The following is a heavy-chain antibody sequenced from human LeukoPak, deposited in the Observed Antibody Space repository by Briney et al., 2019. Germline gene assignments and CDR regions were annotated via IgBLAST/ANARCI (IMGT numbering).Heavy chain of an antibody. CDR1: GGSFSGYY. V-gene: IGHV4-34*01. Sequence: SETLSLTCAVYGGSFSGYYWSWIRQPPGKGLEWIGEISHSGSTNYNPSLKSRVTISVDTSKNQFSLKLSSVTAADTAVYYCARGLHFDRGAVAIYWGQGTLVTVSS. J-gene: IGHJ4*02. CDR2: ISHSGST. CDR3: ARGLHFDRGAVAIY. D-gene: IGHD6-19*01.